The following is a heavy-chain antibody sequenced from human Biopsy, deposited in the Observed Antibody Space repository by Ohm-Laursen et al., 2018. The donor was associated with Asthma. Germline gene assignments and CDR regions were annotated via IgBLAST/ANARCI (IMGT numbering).Heavy chain of an antibody. CDR2: ISYDGSNK. D-gene: IGHD1-1*01. CDR1: GFTFSSYG. CDR3: AKESGSNYAFDI. Sequence: LSLTCAASGFTFSSYGMHWVRQAPGKGLEWVAVISYDGSNKYYADPVKGRFTISRDNSKNTLYLQMNSLRAEDTAVYYCAKESGSNYAFDIWGQGTMVTVSS. J-gene: IGHJ3*02. V-gene: IGHV3-30*18.